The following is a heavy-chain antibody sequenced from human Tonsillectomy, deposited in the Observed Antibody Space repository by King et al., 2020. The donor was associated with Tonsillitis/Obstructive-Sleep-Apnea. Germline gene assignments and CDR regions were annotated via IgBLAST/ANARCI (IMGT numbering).Heavy chain of an antibody. CDR2: TRNKANSYTT. V-gene: IGHV3-72*01. J-gene: IGHJ5*02. CDR1: GFTLSDHY. Sequence: DVQLVESGGGLVQPGGSLRLSCAASGFTLSDHYMDWVRQAPGKGLEWVGRTRNKANSYTTEYAASGKGRFTISRDDSKNSLYLQMNSLKTGDAAVYYCARGVGKEGPWGQGTLVTVSS. D-gene: IGHD1-26*01. CDR3: ARGVGKEGP.